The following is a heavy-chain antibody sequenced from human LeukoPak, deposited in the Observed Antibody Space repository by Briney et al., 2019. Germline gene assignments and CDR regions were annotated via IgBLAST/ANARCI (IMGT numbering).Heavy chain of an antibody. CDR1: GGTFSSYA. J-gene: IGHJ3*02. D-gene: IGHD3-16*02. Sequence: ASVKVSCKASGGTFSSYAISWVRQAPGQGLEWMGGLIPIFGTANYAQKFQGRVTITADESTSTAYMELSSLRSEDTAVYYCARGVRLRLGELSSLDAFDIWGQGTMVTVSS. CDR3: ARGVRLRLGELSSLDAFDI. CDR2: LIPIFGTA. V-gene: IGHV1-69*01.